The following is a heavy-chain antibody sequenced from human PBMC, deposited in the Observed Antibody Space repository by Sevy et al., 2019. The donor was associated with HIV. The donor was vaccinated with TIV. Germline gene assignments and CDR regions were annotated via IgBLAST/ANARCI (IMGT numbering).Heavy chain of an antibody. J-gene: IGHJ4*02. CDR3: ARSGHCSSTSCNQDY. CDR2: ISSSSSYI. V-gene: IGHV3-21*01. Sequence: GGSLRLSCAASGFTFSSYSMNWVRQAPGKGLEWVSSISSSSSYIYYADSVKGRFTISRDNAKNSRYLQMNSLRAEDTAVYYCARSGHCSSTSCNQDYWGQGTLVTVSS. D-gene: IGHD2-2*01. CDR1: GFTFSSYS.